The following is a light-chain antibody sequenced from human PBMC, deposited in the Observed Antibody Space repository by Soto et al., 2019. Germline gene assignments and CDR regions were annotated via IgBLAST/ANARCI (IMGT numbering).Light chain of an antibody. V-gene: IGKV1-39*01. Sequence: DIQMTQSSSSLSASVGDRVTITCWASQSISSYLHWYQQKPGRAPKLLIYAASSLQSGVPYRFSGSGSGTHFKLTISSLQPEDCATYYCQQSYGTPPTFGQGTKLEIK. CDR3: QQSYGTPPT. CDR1: QSISSY. CDR2: AAS. J-gene: IGKJ2*01.